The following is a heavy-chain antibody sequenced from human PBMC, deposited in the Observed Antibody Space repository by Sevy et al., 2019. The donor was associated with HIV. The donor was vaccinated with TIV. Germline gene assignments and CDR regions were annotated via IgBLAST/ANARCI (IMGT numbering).Heavy chain of an antibody. Sequence: GGSLRLSCAASGFTFSSYGMHWVRQAPGKGLEWVAAISYDGSNKYYADSVKGRFTISRDNSKNTLYLQMNSLRAEDTAVYYCANDLTPISVVVVAATLDYWGQGTLVTVSS. V-gene: IGHV3-30*18. CDR1: GFTFSSYG. D-gene: IGHD2-15*01. J-gene: IGHJ4*02. CDR2: ISYDGSNK. CDR3: ANDLTPISVVVVAATLDY.